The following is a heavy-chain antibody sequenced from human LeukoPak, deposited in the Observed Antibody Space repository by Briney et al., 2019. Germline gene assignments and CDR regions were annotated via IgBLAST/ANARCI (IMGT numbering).Heavy chain of an antibody. CDR3: ARDDSGLYMDV. D-gene: IGHD4-17*01. J-gene: IGHJ6*03. Sequence: GGSLRLSCEASGFTFSDPYMSWIRQAPGKGLECLSYISGSGTDINYADSVRGRFTISRDNAKNLLYLQMNDLRLEDTAVYYCARDDSGLYMDVWGKGTTVTISS. CDR2: ISGSGTDI. V-gene: IGHV3-11*04. CDR1: GFTFSDPY.